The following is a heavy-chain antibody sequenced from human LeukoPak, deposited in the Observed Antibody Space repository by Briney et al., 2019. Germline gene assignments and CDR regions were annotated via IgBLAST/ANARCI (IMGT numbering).Heavy chain of an antibody. CDR3: AREASGSPEYFDS. Sequence: SETLSLTGAVYSGSFGAHYWSWIRQPAGKGLEWLGEIDHSGSSNYNPSLKSRVTISVDTSKNQFSLKVNSVTAADTAVYYCAREASGSPEYFDSWGQGTLVTVSS. CDR2: IDHSGSS. CDR1: SGSFGAHY. D-gene: IGHD1-26*01. J-gene: IGHJ4*02. V-gene: IGHV4-34*01.